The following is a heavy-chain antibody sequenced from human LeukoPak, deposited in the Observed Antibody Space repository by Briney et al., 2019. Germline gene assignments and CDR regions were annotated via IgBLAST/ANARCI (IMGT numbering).Heavy chain of an antibody. Sequence: GGSLRHSCAASVFTFISYAMTWIRQAPGKGLEWVSAISGRGDSRYYADSVKGRFTISRDNSKNTLYLQINSLRAEDTAVYYCAKDPMVRGLTYDYWGQGTLVTVSS. CDR3: AKDPMVRGLTYDY. J-gene: IGHJ4*02. CDR2: ISGRGDSR. D-gene: IGHD3-10*01. CDR1: VFTFISYA. V-gene: IGHV3-23*01.